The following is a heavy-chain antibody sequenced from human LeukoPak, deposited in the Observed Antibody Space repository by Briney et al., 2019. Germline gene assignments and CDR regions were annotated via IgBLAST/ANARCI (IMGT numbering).Heavy chain of an antibody. CDR1: GYTLTELS. Sequence: ASVKVSCKVSGYTLTELSMHWVRQAPGKGLERMGGFDPEDGETIYAQKFQGRVTMTEDTSTDTAYMELSSLRSEDTAVYYCATSRCSSTSCSPWFQHWGQGTLVTVSS. J-gene: IGHJ1*01. CDR2: FDPEDGET. D-gene: IGHD2-2*01. CDR3: ATSRCSSTSCSPWFQH. V-gene: IGHV1-24*01.